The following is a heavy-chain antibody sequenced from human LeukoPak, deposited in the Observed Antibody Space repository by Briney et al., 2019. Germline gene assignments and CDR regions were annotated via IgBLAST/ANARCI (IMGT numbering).Heavy chain of an antibody. V-gene: IGHV4-30-2*01. CDR2: IYPSGST. Sequence: SETLSLTCAVSGGSINTGGYSWSWIRQPPGKGLEWIGYIYPSGSTDYSPSLKSRITMSIDRSKNQFSLRLTSVTAADTAVYYCARADDCTNGVCDAFDIWGQGTMVTVSS. CDR3: ARADDCTNGVCDAFDI. J-gene: IGHJ3*02. CDR1: GGSINTGGYS. D-gene: IGHD2-8*01.